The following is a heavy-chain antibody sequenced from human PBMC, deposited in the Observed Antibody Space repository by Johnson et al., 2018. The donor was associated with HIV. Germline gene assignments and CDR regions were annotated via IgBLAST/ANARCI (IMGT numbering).Heavy chain of an antibody. J-gene: IGHJ3*02. CDR3: ARGDYYVGIGYFSDAFDI. CDR1: GFTFTSYA. V-gene: IGHV3-30*04. Sequence: QVQLVESGGGVVQPGRSLRLSCAASGFTFTSYAMHWVRQAPGKGLEWVAVISYDESNKYYADSVKVRFTISGDNSKNTLYLQMSSLRDADTALYYCARGDYYVGIGYFSDAFDIWGQGTMVTVSS. CDR2: ISYDESNK. D-gene: IGHD3-10*02.